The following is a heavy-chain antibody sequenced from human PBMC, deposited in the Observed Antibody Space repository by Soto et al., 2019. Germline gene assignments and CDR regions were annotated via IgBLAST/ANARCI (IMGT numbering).Heavy chain of an antibody. D-gene: IGHD3-3*01. CDR2: INPSGGSR. V-gene: IGHV1-46*01. CDR1: GYTFTSYY. CDR3: ARDYAVFRSGYGMDV. Sequence: ASVKVSCKASGYTFTSYYMHWVRQAPGQGLEWMGIINPSGGSRSYAQKFQGRVTMTRDTSTSTVYMELSSLRSEDTAVYYCARDYAVFRSGYGMDVWGQGTTVTVSS. J-gene: IGHJ6*02.